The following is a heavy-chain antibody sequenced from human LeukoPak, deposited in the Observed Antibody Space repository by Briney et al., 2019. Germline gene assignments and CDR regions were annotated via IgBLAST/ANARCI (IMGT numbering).Heavy chain of an antibody. D-gene: IGHD1-26*01. J-gene: IGHJ4*02. CDR3: ARGEGHGSYYFDF. CDR1: GGSMSSDY. CDR2: IYYSGST. Sequence: PSETLSLTCTVSGGSMSSDYWSWIRQLPGKGLEWIGYIYYSGSTNYNPSLNSRVTISVDTSKNQSSLKLRSATAADTAVYYCARGEGHGSYYFDFWGQGTLVTVSS. V-gene: IGHV4-59*01.